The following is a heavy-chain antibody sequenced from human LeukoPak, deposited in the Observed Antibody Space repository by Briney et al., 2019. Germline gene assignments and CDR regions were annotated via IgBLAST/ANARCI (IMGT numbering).Heavy chain of an antibody. J-gene: IGHJ1*01. Sequence: PGGSLRLSCAASGFTFSSYGMHWLRQAPGKGLEWVAVISYDGSKKYYADSVKGRFTISRDNSKNTLYLQMNSLRDEDTAVYYCAIMHGYYDGTGYWVQWGQGTLVTVSS. V-gene: IGHV3-30*03. D-gene: IGHD3-22*01. CDR3: AIMHGYYDGTGYWVQ. CDR1: GFTFSSYG. CDR2: ISYDGSKK.